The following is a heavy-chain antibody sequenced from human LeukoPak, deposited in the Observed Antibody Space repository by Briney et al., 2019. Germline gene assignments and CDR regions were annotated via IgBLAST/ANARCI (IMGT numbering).Heavy chain of an antibody. CDR3: ATKGRDYYDSKGGAFDI. CDR2: ISYDGSNK. Sequence: GGSLRLSCAASGFTFSSYAMHWVRQAPGKGLEWVAVISYDGSNKYYADSVKGRLTISRDNSKNTLYLQMNSLRAGDTAVYYCATKGRDYYDSKGGAFDIWGQGTMVTVSS. CDR1: GFTFSSYA. D-gene: IGHD3-22*01. J-gene: IGHJ3*02. V-gene: IGHV3-30*04.